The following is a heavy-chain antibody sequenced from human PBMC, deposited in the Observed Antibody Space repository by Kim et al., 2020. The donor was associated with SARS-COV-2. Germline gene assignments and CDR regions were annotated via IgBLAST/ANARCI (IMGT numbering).Heavy chain of an antibody. CDR3: ARRRYFDWSFYFDY. J-gene: IGHJ4*02. CDR1: GGSISSSSYY. D-gene: IGHD3-9*01. CDR2: IYYSGST. Sequence: SETLSLTCTVSGGSISSSSYYWGWIRQPPGKGPEWIGSIYYSGSTYYNPSLKSRVTISVDTSKNQFSLKLSSVTAADTAVYYCARRRYFDWSFYFDYWGQGTLVTVSS. V-gene: IGHV4-39*01.